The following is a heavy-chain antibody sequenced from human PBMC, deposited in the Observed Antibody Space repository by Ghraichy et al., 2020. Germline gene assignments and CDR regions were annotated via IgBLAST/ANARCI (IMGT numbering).Heavy chain of an antibody. CDR3: AHLGGGADDDDFWSGYYRGFDY. CDR1: GFSFSTSGVG. Sequence: SGPTLVKPTQTLTLTCTFSGFSFSTSGVGVGWIRQPPGKALEWLALIYWDDDNRYSPSLKSRLTITKDTSKNQVVLTMTNMDPVDTATYYCAHLGGGADDDDFWSGYYRGFDYWGQGTLVTVSS. D-gene: IGHD3-3*01. CDR2: IYWDDDN. V-gene: IGHV2-5*02. J-gene: IGHJ4*02.